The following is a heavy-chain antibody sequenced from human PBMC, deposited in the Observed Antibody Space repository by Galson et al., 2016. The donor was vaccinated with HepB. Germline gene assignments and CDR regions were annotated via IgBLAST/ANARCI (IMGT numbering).Heavy chain of an antibody. Sequence: SLRLSCAASGFTFSSYAMSWVRQAPGKGLEWVSAISYSGGSTYYAASVKGRFTISRDNSTNTLYLQMNSLIAEDTAVYYCAKARADDYGDYRGLGWGRGTLVTVSS. CDR2: ISYSGGST. CDR3: AKARADDYGDYRGLG. J-gene: IGHJ2*01. V-gene: IGHV3-23*01. CDR1: GFTFSSYA. D-gene: IGHD4-17*01.